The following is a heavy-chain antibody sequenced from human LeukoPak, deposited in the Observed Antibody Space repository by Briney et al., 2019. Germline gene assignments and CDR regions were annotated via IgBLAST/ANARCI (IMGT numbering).Heavy chain of an antibody. V-gene: IGHV3-48*04. CDR1: GFTFSSYA. Sequence: GGSLRLSCAASGFTFSSYAMSWVRQAPGKGLEWVSYISSSGSTIYYADSVKGRFTISRDNAKNSLYLQMNSLRAEDTAVYYCARERYYYDSSGYQLDYWGQGTLVTVSS. CDR3: ARERYYYDSSGYQLDY. CDR2: ISSSGSTI. J-gene: IGHJ4*02. D-gene: IGHD3-22*01.